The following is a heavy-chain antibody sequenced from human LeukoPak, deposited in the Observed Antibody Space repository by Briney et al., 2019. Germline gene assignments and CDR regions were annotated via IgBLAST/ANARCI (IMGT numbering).Heavy chain of an antibody. D-gene: IGHD1-26*01. CDR1: GDSDSSNSAA. CDR3: ARDLIVLRNWCFDL. CDR2: TYYRSKWYN. Sequence: SQTLSLTCAISGDSDSSNSAAWNWIRQSPSRGLEWLGRTYYRSKWYNDYAVSVKSRITINPDTSKNQFSLQLNSVTPEDTAVYYCARDLIVLRNWCFDLWGRGTLVTVSS. J-gene: IGHJ2*01. V-gene: IGHV6-1*01.